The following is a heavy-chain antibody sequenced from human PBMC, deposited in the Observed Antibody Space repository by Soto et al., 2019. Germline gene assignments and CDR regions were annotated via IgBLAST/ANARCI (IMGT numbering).Heavy chain of an antibody. CDR3: ARRLSTRNFYYYMDV. D-gene: IGHD3-10*01. J-gene: IGHJ6*03. CDR1: GYNFTTYD. V-gene: IGHV1-8*01. CDR2: MNPNSGNT. Sequence: QVQLVQSGAEVKKPGASVKVSCKASGYNFTTYDINWVRQATGQGLEWMGWMNPNSGNTGSTQKCQGRGTMTRDTSISTAYMELRSLTSEDTAVYYCARRLSTRNFYYYMDVWGKGTTVTVSS.